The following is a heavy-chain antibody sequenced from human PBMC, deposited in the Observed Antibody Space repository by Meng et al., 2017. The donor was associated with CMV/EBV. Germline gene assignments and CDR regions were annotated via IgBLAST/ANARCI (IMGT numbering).Heavy chain of an antibody. CDR3: ARRSSIAARLSRPNYYYGMDV. D-gene: IGHD6-6*01. CDR2: INPSGGST. J-gene: IGHJ6*02. Sequence: ASVKVSCKASGYTFTSYYMHWVRQAPGQGLEWMGIINPSGGSTSYAQKFQGRVTMTRNTSISTAYMELSSLRSEDTAVYYCARRSSIAARLSRPNYYYGMDVWGQGTLVTVSS. CDR1: GYTFTSYY. V-gene: IGHV1-46*01.